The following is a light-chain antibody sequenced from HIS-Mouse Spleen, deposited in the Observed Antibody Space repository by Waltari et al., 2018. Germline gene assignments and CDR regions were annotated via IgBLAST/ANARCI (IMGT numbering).Light chain of an antibody. CDR1: SSNTGSNT. J-gene: IGLJ3*02. V-gene: IGLV1-44*01. CDR3: AAWDGSLNGWV. CDR2: SNN. Sequence: QSVLTQPPSASGTPGQRAPISCSGSSSNTGSNTVNWYQQLPGTAPKRLTYSNNPRPSGVPDRCSGSKAGTSASLAISGLQSEDEADYYCAAWDGSLNGWVFGGGTKLTVL.